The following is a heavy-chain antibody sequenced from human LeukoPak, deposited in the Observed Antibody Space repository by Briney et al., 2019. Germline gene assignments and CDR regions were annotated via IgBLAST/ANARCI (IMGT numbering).Heavy chain of an antibody. J-gene: IGHJ3*02. CDR3: AREGPWEPLKRAFDT. Sequence: SETLSLTCAVSGGSISSSNWWSWVRQPPGKGLEWIGEIYHSGSTNYNPSLKSRVTISVDKSKNQFSLKLSSVTAADTAVYYCAREGPWEPLKRAFDTWGQGTMVTVSS. CDR2: IYHSGST. D-gene: IGHD1-26*01. V-gene: IGHV4-4*02. CDR1: GGSISSSNW.